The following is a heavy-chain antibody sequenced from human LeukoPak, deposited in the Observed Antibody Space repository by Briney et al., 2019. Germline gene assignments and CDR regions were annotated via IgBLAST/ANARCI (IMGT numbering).Heavy chain of an antibody. CDR3: ARSSVLRFSEWTLPRWFDP. D-gene: IGHD3-3*01. Sequence: ASVKVSCKASGYTFTSYDINWVRQATGQGLEWMGWMNPNSGNTGYAQKFQGRVTMTRNTSISTAYMELSSLRSEDTAVYYCARSSVLRFSEWTLPRWFDPWGQGTLVTVSS. V-gene: IGHV1-8*01. CDR2: MNPNSGNT. J-gene: IGHJ5*02. CDR1: GYTFTSYD.